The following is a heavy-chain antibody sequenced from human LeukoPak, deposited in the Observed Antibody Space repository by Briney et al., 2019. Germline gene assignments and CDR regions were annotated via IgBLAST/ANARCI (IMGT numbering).Heavy chain of an antibody. J-gene: IGHJ5*02. V-gene: IGHV1-46*01. CDR3: AREASVLLWFGELLSGERYNWFDP. CDR2: INPSGGST. D-gene: IGHD3-10*01. Sequence: ASVTVSCTASGYTFTSYYMHWVRQAPGQGLEWMGIINPSGGSTSYAQKFQGRVTMTRDTSTSTVYMELSSLRSEDTAVYYCAREASVLLWFGELLSGERYNWFDPWGQGTLVTVSS. CDR1: GYTFTSYY.